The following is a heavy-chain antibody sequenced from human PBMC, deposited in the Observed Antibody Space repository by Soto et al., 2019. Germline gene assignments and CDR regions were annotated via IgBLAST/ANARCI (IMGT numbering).Heavy chain of an antibody. J-gene: IGHJ4*02. CDR2: INSKDRGT. D-gene: IGHD2-21*02. CDR1: GLAFSRYS. V-gene: IGHV3-64*01. Sequence: GGSLRLSCAASGLAFSRYSIHWVRQAPGKGLEYVSGINSKDRGTFYGSSVKGRFTMSRDNSLNTAYLQMGSLRVEDTAVYYCAILPGRLSALESDSWGQGTLVTVSS. CDR3: AILPGRLSALESDS.